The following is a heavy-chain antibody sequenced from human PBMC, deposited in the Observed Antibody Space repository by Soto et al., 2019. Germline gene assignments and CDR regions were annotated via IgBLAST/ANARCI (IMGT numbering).Heavy chain of an antibody. CDR3: AKDDGYYYGSGVLLDD. CDR2: ISGSGGST. V-gene: IGHV3-23*01. J-gene: IGHJ4*02. D-gene: IGHD3-10*01. Sequence: GGSLRLSCAASGFTFSSYAMSWVRQAPGKGLEWVSAISGSGGSTYYADSVKGRFTISRDNSKNTLYLQMNSLRAEDTAVYYCAKDDGYYYGSGVLLDDWGQGTMVPVAS. CDR1: GFTFSSYA.